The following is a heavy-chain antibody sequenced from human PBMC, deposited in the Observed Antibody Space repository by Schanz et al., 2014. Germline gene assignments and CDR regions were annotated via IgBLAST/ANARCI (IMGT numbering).Heavy chain of an antibody. V-gene: IGHV1-18*04. J-gene: IGHJ6*02. CDR3: ARALFGSGHGDV. CDR2: ISVYNGKT. CDR1: GYTFTSYG. Sequence: QVQLVQSGADVKKPGASVKVSCKASGYTFTSYGVSWVRQAPGQGLEWMGWISVYNGKTNYAQKFQGRVTMTTDTSTSTAYMELRSLRSDDTAVYYCARALFGSGHGDVWGQGTTVTVSS. D-gene: IGHD3-10*01.